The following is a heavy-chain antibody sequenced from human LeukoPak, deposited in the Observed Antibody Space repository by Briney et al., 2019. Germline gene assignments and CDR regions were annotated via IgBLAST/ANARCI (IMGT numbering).Heavy chain of an antibody. CDR2: IWYDGSKK. V-gene: IGHV3-33*01. CDR1: GLTFSGSG. CDR3: AIDRQVGTFDY. J-gene: IGHJ4*02. D-gene: IGHD1-26*01. Sequence: GGSLRLSCVVSGLTFSGSGFHWVRQAPGKGLEWVAIIWYDGSKKYYADSVKGRFTISKDDSKDTVYLQMNSLRAEDTAVYYCAIDRQVGTFDYWGQGTLVTVSS.